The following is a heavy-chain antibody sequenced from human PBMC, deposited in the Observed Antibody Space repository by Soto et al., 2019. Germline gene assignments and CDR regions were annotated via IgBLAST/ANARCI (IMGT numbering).Heavy chain of an antibody. Sequence: VQLLESGGGLVQPGGSLRLSCAASGFTFSSYAMSWVRQAPGKGLEWVSAISGSGGSTYYADSVKGRFTISRDNSKNTLYLQMNSLRAEDTAVYYCAKVVNYDILTGYSHDAFDIWGQGTMVTVSS. CDR3: AKVVNYDILTGYSHDAFDI. J-gene: IGHJ3*02. V-gene: IGHV3-23*01. CDR1: GFTFSSYA. D-gene: IGHD3-9*01. CDR2: ISGSGGST.